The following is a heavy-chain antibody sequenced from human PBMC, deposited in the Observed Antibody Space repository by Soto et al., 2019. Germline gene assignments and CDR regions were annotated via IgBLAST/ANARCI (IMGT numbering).Heavy chain of an antibody. CDR3: AKDRVLAAIYYYYGMDV. CDR1: GFTFSSYS. Sequence: GSLRLSCAASGFTFSSYSMNWVRQAPGKGLEWVSSISSSSSYIYYADSVKGRFTISRDNAKNSLYLQMNSLRAEDTAVFYCAKDRVLAAIYYYYGMDVWGQGTTVTVSS. V-gene: IGHV3-21*04. J-gene: IGHJ6*02. D-gene: IGHD2-15*01. CDR2: ISSSSSYI.